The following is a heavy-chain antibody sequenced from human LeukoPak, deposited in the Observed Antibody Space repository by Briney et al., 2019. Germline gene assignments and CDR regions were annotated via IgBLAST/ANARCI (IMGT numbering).Heavy chain of an antibody. CDR3: VRDPPCSGGSCSYYYYYYGMDV. CDR1: GYTFTSYG. Sequence: ASVKVSCKASGYTFTSYGISWVRQAPGQGLEWMGWISAYNGNTNYAQKLQGRVTMTTDTSTSTAYMELRSLRPDDTAVYYCVRDPPCSGGSCSYYYYYYGMDVWGQGTTVTVSS. J-gene: IGHJ6*02. D-gene: IGHD2-15*01. V-gene: IGHV1-18*01. CDR2: ISAYNGNT.